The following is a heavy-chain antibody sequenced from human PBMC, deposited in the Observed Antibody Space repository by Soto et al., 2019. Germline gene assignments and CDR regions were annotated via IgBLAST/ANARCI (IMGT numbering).Heavy chain of an antibody. CDR1: GFTLSDHY. CDR2: IKNKAGSYST. CDR3: ADLKWNGYDLP. D-gene: IGHD3-3*01. V-gene: IGHV3-72*01. J-gene: IGHJ4*02. Sequence: EVQLVESGGGLVQPGGSLRLSCAASGFTLSDHYMDWVRQAPGKGLEWVGRIKNKAGSYSTVYAASVTGRFTISRDDSKNSLYLQMKSLKTEDTAVYYCADLKWNGYDLPWGQGNLVIVSS.